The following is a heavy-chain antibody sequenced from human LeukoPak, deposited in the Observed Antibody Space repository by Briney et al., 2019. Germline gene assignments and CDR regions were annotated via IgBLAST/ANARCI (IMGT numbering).Heavy chain of an antibody. Sequence: SETLSLTCTVSGVSISSYYWSWIRQPPGKGLEWIGYIYYSGSTNYNPSLKSRVTISVDTSKNQFSLKLSSVTAADTAVYYCARGAVGATPYYYYYGMDVWGQGTTVTVSS. CDR1: GVSISSYY. V-gene: IGHV4-59*01. CDR2: IYYSGST. D-gene: IGHD1-26*01. J-gene: IGHJ6*02. CDR3: ARGAVGATPYYYYYGMDV.